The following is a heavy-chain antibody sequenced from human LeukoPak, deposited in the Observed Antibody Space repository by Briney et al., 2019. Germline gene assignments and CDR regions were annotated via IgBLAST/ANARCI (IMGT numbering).Heavy chain of an antibody. CDR3: ARSRPIAVAGTVFGY. CDR2: INAGNGNT. V-gene: IGHV1-3*01. CDR1: GYTFTSFA. D-gene: IGHD6-19*01. J-gene: IGHJ4*02. Sequence: ASVKVSCKASGYTFTSFAIHWVRQAPGQRLEWMGRINAGNGNTKYSQKFQGRVTITRDTSASTAYMELSSLRSEDTAVYYCARSRPIAVAGTVFGYWGQGTLVTVSS.